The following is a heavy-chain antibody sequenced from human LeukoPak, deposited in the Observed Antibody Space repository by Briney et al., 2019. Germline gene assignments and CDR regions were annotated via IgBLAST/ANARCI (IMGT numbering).Heavy chain of an antibody. J-gene: IGHJ4*02. Sequence: GGSLRLSCAASGFIFTTYAMTWVRQAPGKGLQWVSAISGSGGTTYYADSVKGRFTISRDNSKNTLYLQMNSLRAEDTAVYYCAREGGVLDYWGQGTLVTVSS. V-gene: IGHV3-23*01. CDR2: ISGSGGTT. D-gene: IGHD1-1*01. CDR1: GFIFTTYA. CDR3: AREGGVLDY.